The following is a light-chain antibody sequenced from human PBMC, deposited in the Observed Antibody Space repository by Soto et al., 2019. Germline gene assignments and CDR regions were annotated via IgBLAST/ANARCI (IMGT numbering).Light chain of an antibody. CDR2: DAS. J-gene: IGKJ1*01. V-gene: IGKV1D-8*03. Sequence: VIWMTQSPSLLSASTGDRVTISCRMSQGISSYLAWYQQKPGKAPKVLIYDASSLESGVPSRLSGSGSGTEFTLTISSLQPDDSATYYCQQYNSYWTFGQGTNVDIK. CDR3: QQYNSYWT. CDR1: QGISSY.